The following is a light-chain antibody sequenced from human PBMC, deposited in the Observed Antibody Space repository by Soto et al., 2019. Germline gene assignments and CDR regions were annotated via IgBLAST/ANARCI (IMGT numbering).Light chain of an antibody. Sequence: VLTHNLRTLWLSPVARSTLSCRSSHSVSSSLAWYQQKPGQAPRLLVYAASTRATGIPARFSGSGSGTDFTLTISSLEPEDFAVYYCKQRSKWHPSITFGQGTRPEIK. V-gene: IGKV3D-11*02. CDR3: KQRSKWHPSIT. J-gene: IGKJ5*01. CDR1: HSVSSS. CDR2: AAS.